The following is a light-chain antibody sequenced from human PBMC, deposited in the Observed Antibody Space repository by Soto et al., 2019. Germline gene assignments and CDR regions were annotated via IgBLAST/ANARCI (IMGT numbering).Light chain of an antibody. Sequence: DIQMTQSPSSLSASVGDRVTITCRASQTISSYLNWYQQKPGKAPTLLIYAASSLQSGVPSRFSGSRAGSDVTLTVSSLPLEDFATQYCQQSHSIRYALGQGTKLEIK. J-gene: IGKJ2*01. CDR3: QQSHSIRYA. V-gene: IGKV1-39*01. CDR1: QTISSY. CDR2: AAS.